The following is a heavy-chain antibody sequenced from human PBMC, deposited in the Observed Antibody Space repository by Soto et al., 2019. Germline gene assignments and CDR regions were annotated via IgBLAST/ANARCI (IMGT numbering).Heavy chain of an antibody. V-gene: IGHV3-33*01. Sequence: GGSLRLSCAASGFTFSSYGMHWVRQAPGKGLEWVAVIWYDGSNKYYADSVKGRFTISRDNSKNTLYLQMNSLRAEDTAVYYCARVKSDSSSWFTPWFDPWGQGTLVTVS. CDR2: IWYDGSNK. CDR1: GFTFSSYG. CDR3: ARVKSDSSSWFTPWFDP. J-gene: IGHJ5*02. D-gene: IGHD6-13*01.